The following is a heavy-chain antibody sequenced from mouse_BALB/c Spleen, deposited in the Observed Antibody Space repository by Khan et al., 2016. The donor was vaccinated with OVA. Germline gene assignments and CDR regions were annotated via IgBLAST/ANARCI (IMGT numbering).Heavy chain of an antibody. J-gene: IGHJ3*01. D-gene: IGHD1-1*02. CDR1: GYTFTNYW. V-gene: IGHV1-7*01. Sequence: QVQLQQFGAELANPGASVKMSCKASGYTFTNYWMHWVKQRPGQGLEWIGYINPSTGYTEYNQKFKDKATLTTDKASSTAYMQLSSLTSEDSAVYYGTRRGLFGIFVYWGQGTLVTVSA. CDR3: TRRGLFGIFVY. CDR2: INPSTGYT.